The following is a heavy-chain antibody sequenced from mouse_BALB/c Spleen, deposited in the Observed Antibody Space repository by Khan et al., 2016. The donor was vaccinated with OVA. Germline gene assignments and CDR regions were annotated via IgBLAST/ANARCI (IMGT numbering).Heavy chain of an antibody. CDR1: GYTFTSYY. J-gene: IGHJ3*01. CDR2: INPSNGGT. Sequence: QVQLQQPGAELVKPGVSVKLSCKASGYTFTSYYIYWVKQRPGQGLEWIGGINPSNGGTYFNEKFESKATMTVDKSSSTAFMQVSSLTSEDSAVYYCTRSGWAGFAYWGQGTLVTVSA. V-gene: IGHV1S81*02. D-gene: IGHD1-1*02. CDR3: TRSGWAGFAY.